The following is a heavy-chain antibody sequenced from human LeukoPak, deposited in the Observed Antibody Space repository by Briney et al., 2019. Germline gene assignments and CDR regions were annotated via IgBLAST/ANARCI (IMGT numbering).Heavy chain of an antibody. CDR3: GSLRLL. V-gene: IGHV3-23*01. CDR2: ISGSGDNT. J-gene: IGHJ4*02. Sequence: GGSLRLSCAASGFTFSNYGMHWVRQAPGKGLEWVSGISGSGDNTKYADSVKGRFTISRDNSKNMLYLQLSSLKAEDTAVYYCGSLRLLWGQGTLVTVSS. CDR1: GFTFSNYG. D-gene: IGHD3-16*01.